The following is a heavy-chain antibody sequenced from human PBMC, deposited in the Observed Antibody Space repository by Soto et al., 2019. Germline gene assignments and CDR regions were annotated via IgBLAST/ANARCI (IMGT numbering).Heavy chain of an antibody. D-gene: IGHD1-1*01. Sequence: GALRLSCAASGFTFSTYWMSWVRQAPGKGLEWVANIKQDGSERYYVDSVKGRFTISRDNAKNSLSLQMNSLRPEDTAVYYCATDSGTSDYWGQGTLVTVS. J-gene: IGHJ4*02. CDR2: IKQDGSER. CDR1: GFTFSTYW. CDR3: ATDSGTSDY. V-gene: IGHV3-7*01.